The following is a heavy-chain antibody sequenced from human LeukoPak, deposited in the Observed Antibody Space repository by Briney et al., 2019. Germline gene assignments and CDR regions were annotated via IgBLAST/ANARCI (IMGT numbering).Heavy chain of an antibody. CDR1: GHSFTDYY. CDR2: INPNSGGT. CDR3: ARADRLHGGPYLIGP. D-gene: IGHD2-21*01. J-gene: IGHJ5*02. Sequence: GASVKVSCKTSGHSFTDYYMHWVRQAPGQGLEWMGWINPNSGGTSSAQKFQGRVTMTRDTSITTVYMEVSWLTSDDTAIYYCARADRLHGGPYLIGPWGQGTLSPSPQ. V-gene: IGHV1-2*02.